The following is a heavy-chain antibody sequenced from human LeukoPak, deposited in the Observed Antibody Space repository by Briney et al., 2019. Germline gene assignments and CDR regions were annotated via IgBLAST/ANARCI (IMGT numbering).Heavy chain of an antibody. CDR2: IYYSGST. CDR1: GGSISSYY. Sequence: SETLSLTCTVSGGSISSYYWSWIRQPPGKELEWIGYIYYSGSTNYNPSLKSRVTISVDTSKNQLSLKLSSVTAADTAVYYCARGLWFGELLSPYYYYYMDVWGKGTTVTVSS. D-gene: IGHD3-10*01. CDR3: ARGLWFGELLSPYYYYYMDV. J-gene: IGHJ6*03. V-gene: IGHV4-59*01.